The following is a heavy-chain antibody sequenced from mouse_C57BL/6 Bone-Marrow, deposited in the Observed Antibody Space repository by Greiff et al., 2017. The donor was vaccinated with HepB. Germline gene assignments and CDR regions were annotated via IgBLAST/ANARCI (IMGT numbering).Heavy chain of an antibody. V-gene: IGHV5-17*01. CDR2: ISSGSSTI. D-gene: IGHD2-4*01. J-gene: IGHJ1*03. Sequence: DVMLVESGGGLVKPGGSLKLSCAASGFTFSDYGMHWVRQAPEKGLEWVAYISSGSSTIYYADTVKGRFTISRDNAKNTLFLQMTSLRSEDTAMYYCARSIYYDLYFDVWGTGTTVTVSS. CDR3: ARSIYYDLYFDV. CDR1: GFTFSDYG.